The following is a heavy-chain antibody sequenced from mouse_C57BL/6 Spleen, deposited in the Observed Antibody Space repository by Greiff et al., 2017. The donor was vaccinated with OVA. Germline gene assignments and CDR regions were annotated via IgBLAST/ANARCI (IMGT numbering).Heavy chain of an antibody. J-gene: IGHJ4*01. V-gene: IGHV5-16*01. CDR2: ITYDGSST. CDR3: ASETVVARGYAMAY. D-gene: IGHD1-1*01. Sequence: EVKLVESEGGLVQPGSSMKLSCTASGFTFSDYYMAWVRQVPEKGLEWVANITYDGSSTYYLDSLKSRFIISRDNATNILYLQMSSLKSEDTATYYCASETVVARGYAMAYWGQGTPVTVSA. CDR1: GFTFSDYY.